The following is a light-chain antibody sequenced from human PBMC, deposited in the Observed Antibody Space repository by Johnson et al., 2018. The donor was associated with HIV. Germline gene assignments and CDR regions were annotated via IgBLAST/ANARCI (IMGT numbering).Light chain of an antibody. CDR2: ENN. CDR1: SSNIGNNY. Sequence: QSALTQPPSVSAAPGQKVTISCSGSSSNIGNNYVSWYQQLPGTAPKLLIYENNKRPSGIPDRFSGSKSGTSATLGITGLQTGDEADYYCGTLDNSLNAVFGTGTKVTFL. V-gene: IGLV1-51*02. CDR3: GTLDNSLNAV. J-gene: IGLJ1*01.